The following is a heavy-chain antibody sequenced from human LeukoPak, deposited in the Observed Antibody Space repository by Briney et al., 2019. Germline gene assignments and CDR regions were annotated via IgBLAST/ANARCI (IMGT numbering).Heavy chain of an antibody. CDR2: ISYDGSNK. J-gene: IGHJ4*02. D-gene: IGHD5-24*01. Sequence: GRSLRLSCAASGFTFNNYAMHWVRQAPGKGLEWVAVISYDGSNKYYADSVKGRSTISRDNAKNSLSLQMDGLRVDDTAVYFCARDGRGGHNDIWGQGTLITVSS. CDR3: ARDGRGGHNDI. V-gene: IGHV3-30*04. CDR1: GFTFNNYA.